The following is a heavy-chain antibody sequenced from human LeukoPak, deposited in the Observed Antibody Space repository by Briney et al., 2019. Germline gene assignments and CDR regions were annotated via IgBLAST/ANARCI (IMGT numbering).Heavy chain of an antibody. CDR1: GFTFSDYY. D-gene: IGHD2-2*01. J-gene: IGHJ6*02. Sequence: GGSLRLSCAASGFTFSDYYMSWIRQAPGKGLEWVSYISSSGSTIYYADSVKGRFTISRDNAKNSLYLQMNSLRAEDTAVYYCARDGAVVVPAAISGLMDVWGQGTTVTVSS. CDR3: ARDGAVVVPAAISGLMDV. CDR2: ISSSGSTI. V-gene: IGHV3-11*04.